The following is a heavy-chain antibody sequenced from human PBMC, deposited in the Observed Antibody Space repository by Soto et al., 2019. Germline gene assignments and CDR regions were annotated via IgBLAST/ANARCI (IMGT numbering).Heavy chain of an antibody. CDR1: AGSIRSGDYY. CDR3: AGELGTFYFDH. D-gene: IGHD7-27*01. V-gene: IGHV4-30-4*01. Sequence: QVQLQESGPGLVKPSQTLSLTCTVSAGSIRSGDYYWTWIRQPPGKGLEWIGYIDHSGSAYYNPSLKSRATIKIDTSNNTSSLKMTSVTAADTAVYYCAGELGTFYFDHWGQGTLVTVSS. J-gene: IGHJ4*02. CDR2: IDHSGSA.